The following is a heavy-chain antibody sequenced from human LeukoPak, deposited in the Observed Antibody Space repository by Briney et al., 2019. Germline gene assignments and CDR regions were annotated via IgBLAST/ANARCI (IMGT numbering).Heavy chain of an antibody. CDR2: IKSKTDGGTT. CDR1: GFTFSNAW. D-gene: IGHD3-22*01. V-gene: IGHV3-15*01. J-gene: IGHJ4*02. CDR3: TTDSPRANYYDSSGYYFDY. Sequence: PGGSLRLSCAASGFTFSNAWMSWVRQAPGKGLEWVGRIKSKTDGGTTDYAAPVKGRFTISRDDSKNTLYLQMNSLKTEDTAVYYCTTDSPRANYYDSSGYYFDYWGQGTLVTVSS.